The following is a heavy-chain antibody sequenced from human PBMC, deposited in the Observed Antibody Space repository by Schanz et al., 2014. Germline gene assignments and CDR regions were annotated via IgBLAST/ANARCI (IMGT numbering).Heavy chain of an antibody. D-gene: IGHD5-12*01. Sequence: QVQLAESGGGVVQPGRSLRLSCAASGFTFSSYGMHWVRQAPGKGLEWVAAMSYDGSIKYYGDSVKGRFTISRDNSKNTLYLQMNSLRTEDTAVYYCASPSGYSDYGTYFDFWGQGTLVTVSS. CDR3: ASPSGYSDYGTYFDF. J-gene: IGHJ4*02. CDR1: GFTFSSYG. CDR2: MSYDGSIK. V-gene: IGHV3-30*03.